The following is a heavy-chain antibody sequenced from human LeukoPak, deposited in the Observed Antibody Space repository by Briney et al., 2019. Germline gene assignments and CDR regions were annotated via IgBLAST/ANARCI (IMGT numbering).Heavy chain of an antibody. CDR2: IYHSGST. J-gene: IGHJ4*02. D-gene: IGHD3-3*01. Sequence: SETLSLTCAVTGYSISSGYYWGWIRQPPGKGLEWIGSIYHSGSTYYNPSLKSRVTISVDTSKNQFSLKLSSVTAADTAVYYCSVYDFWSGYYRSFDYWGQGTLVTVSS. CDR1: GYSISSGYY. V-gene: IGHV4-38-2*01. CDR3: SVYDFWSGYYRSFDY.